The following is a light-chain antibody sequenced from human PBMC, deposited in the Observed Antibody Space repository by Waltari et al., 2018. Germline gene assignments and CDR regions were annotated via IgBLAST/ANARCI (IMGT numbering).Light chain of an antibody. CDR2: NNY. Sequence: QSVVTQSPSASGAPGQRVTISCSGRHSNIGSNTVDWYQQLPGTAPKLRIFNNYPRPSGVPARFSASKSGTSASLAISGLQSEDEAEYYCVTWDDSLNGWVFGGGTKLAVV. J-gene: IGLJ3*02. CDR3: VTWDDSLNGWV. CDR1: HSNIGSNT. V-gene: IGLV1-44*01.